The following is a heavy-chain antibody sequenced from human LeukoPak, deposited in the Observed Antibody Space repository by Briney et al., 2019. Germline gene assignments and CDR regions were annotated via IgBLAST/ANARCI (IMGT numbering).Heavy chain of an antibody. CDR3: ARLYRGNAFDI. V-gene: IGHV4-59*12. D-gene: IGHD3-16*01. CDR2: IYYSGST. Sequence: SETLSLTCIVSGGSISGYYWSWIRQPPGKGLEWIGSIYYSGSTYYNPSLKSRVTISVDTSKNQFSLKLSSVTAADTAVYYCARLYRGNAFDIWGQGTMVTVSS. J-gene: IGHJ3*02. CDR1: GGSISGYY.